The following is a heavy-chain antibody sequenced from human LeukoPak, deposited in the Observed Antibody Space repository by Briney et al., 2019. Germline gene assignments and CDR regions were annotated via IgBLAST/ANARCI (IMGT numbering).Heavy chain of an antibody. J-gene: IGHJ6*03. CDR2: ISGSGGST. D-gene: IGHD1-1*01. Sequence: GGSLRLSCAASGFTFSSYAMSWVRQAPGKGLERVSTISGSGGSTYYADSVKGRFTISRDNSQNTLYLQVNSLRAEDTAIYYCAKQSTGTAGYYFMDVWGKGTTVTVSS. V-gene: IGHV3-23*01. CDR3: AKQSTGTAGYYFMDV. CDR1: GFTFSSYA.